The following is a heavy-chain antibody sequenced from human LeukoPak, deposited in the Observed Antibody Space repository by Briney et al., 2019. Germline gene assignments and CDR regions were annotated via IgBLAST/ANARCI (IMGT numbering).Heavy chain of an antibody. D-gene: IGHD3-10*01. CDR1: GFTFSDYY. Sequence: GGSLRLPCAASGFTFSDYYMSWIRQAPGKGLEWVSYISSSGSTIYYADSVKGRFTISRDNAKNSLYLQMNSLRAEDTAVYYCARDIPLSSYYYGSGSYYNSPLDYWGQGTLVTVSS. V-gene: IGHV3-11*01. CDR3: ARDIPLSSYYYGSGSYYNSPLDY. CDR2: ISSSGSTI. J-gene: IGHJ4*02.